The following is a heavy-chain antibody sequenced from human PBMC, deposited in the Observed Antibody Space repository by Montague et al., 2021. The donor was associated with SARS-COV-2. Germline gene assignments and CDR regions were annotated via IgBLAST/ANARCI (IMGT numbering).Heavy chain of an antibody. Sequence: SLRLSCAASGFTFSSYAMSWVRQAPGKGLEWVSVIYSGGSSTYYADSVKGRFTISRDNSKNTLHLQMNSLRAEDTAVYYCAKDELIDYGSGSDYYYYCGMDVWDQGTTVTVSS. V-gene: IGHV3-23*03. CDR3: AKDELIDYGSGSDYYYYCGMDV. CDR2: IYSGGSST. CDR1: GFTFSSYA. D-gene: IGHD3-10*01. J-gene: IGHJ6*02.